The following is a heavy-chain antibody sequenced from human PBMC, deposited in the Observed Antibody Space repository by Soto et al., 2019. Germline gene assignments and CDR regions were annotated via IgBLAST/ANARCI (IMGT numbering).Heavy chain of an antibody. J-gene: IGHJ4*01. Sequence: VQLLESGGGLIQPGGSLRLSCAASGFTFSYGIHWLRQAPGKGLEWVAYISYDSSNKFYGDSVKGRFTISRDNSKNMHVPQMNSLRAEDTAVYYCEKLVIGYCIGNTCDDYWGHGTLVALSS. V-gene: IGHV3-30*18. D-gene: IGHD2-15*01. CDR2: ISYDSSNK. CDR3: EKLVIGYCIGNTCDDY. CDR1: GFTFSYG.